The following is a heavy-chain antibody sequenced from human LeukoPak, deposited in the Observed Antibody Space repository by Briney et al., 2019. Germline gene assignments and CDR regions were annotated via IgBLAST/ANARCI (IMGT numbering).Heavy chain of an antibody. Sequence: SETLSLTCSVSGGSISSSSYSWGWIRQPPGKGLEWIGSIYYSGNTQYNPSLKSRVTISVDTSKNQFSLKLGSVTAADTALYYCARHKVYGSGSFYFDYWGQGTLVTVSS. J-gene: IGHJ4*02. CDR2: IYYSGNT. V-gene: IGHV4-39*01. CDR1: GGSISSSSYS. D-gene: IGHD3-10*01. CDR3: ARHKVYGSGSFYFDY.